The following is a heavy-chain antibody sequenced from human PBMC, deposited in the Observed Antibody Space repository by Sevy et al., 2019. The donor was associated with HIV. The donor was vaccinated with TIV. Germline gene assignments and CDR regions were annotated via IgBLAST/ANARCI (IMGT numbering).Heavy chain of an antibody. V-gene: IGHV3-15*01. CDR3: TTDPIILLLVTAGVDV. D-gene: IGHD2-8*02. Sequence: GGSLRLSCVASGFTFSNSWMNWVRQAPGKGLEWVGRIQSATDGGSIAYAAPVKGRFIISRDDSKNTLYMQMNSLKTEDTAVYYCTTDPIILLLVTAGVDVWGPGTLVTVSS. CDR1: GFTFSNSW. CDR2: IQSATDGGSI. J-gene: IGHJ6*02.